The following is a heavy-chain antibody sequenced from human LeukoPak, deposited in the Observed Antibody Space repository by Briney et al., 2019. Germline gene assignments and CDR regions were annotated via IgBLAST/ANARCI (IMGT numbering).Heavy chain of an antibody. CDR1: GFTFSSYG. V-gene: IGHV3-33*08. J-gene: IGHJ6*02. CDR2: IWYDGSNK. D-gene: IGHD2-2*01. CDR3: ARDGAPDIVVVPAAPYYYYGMDV. Sequence: GGSLRLSCAASGFTFSSYGMHWVRQAPGKGLEWVAVIWYDGSNKYYADSVKGRFTISRDNSKNTLYLQMNSLRAEDTAVYYCARDGAPDIVVVPAAPYYYYGMDVWGQGTTVTVSS.